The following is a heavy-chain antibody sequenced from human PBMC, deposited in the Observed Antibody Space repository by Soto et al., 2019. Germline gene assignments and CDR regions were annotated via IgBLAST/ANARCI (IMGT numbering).Heavy chain of an antibody. CDR1: GGSFSGYY. Sequence: KPSETLSLTCAVYGGSFSGYYWSWIRQPPGKGLEWIGEITHSGSTNYNPSLKSRVTISVDTSKNQFSLKLSSVTAADTAVYYCARGYDSNSNYFSYYYYYGMDVWGQGTTVTVSS. J-gene: IGHJ6*02. CDR3: ARGYDSNSNYFSYYYYYGMDV. V-gene: IGHV4-34*01. D-gene: IGHD4-4*01. CDR2: ITHSGST.